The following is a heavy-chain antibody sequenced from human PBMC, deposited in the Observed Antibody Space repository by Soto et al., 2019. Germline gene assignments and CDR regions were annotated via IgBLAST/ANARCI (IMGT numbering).Heavy chain of an antibody. CDR3: ARGSGTMVRGGNDY. CDR1: GFTLTSSA. Sequence: QMQLVQSGPEVKKPGTSVKVSCKASGFTLTSSAVQWVRQARGQRLEWIGWIVVGSGNTIYAQNFQDRVTITRDMSTSTANMELSSLRSEDTAVYYCARGSGTMVRGGNDYWGQGTLVTVSS. J-gene: IGHJ4*02. CDR2: IVVGSGNT. V-gene: IGHV1-58*01. D-gene: IGHD3-10*01.